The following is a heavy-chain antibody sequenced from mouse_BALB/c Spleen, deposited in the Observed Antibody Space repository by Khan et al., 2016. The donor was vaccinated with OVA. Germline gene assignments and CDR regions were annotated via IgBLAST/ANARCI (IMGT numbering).Heavy chain of an antibody. D-gene: IGHD2-2*01. Sequence: EVQLQESGPSLVKPSQTLSLTCSVTGDSITSGYWNWIRKFPGNKLEYMGYISYSGSTSYNTSLKSRISITRDTSKNQYYLQLISVTTEDTASYYCARPGGGYVDWYFDCWGAGTTFTVSS. V-gene: IGHV3-8*02. CDR1: GDSITSGY. CDR2: ISYSGST. J-gene: IGHJ1*01. CDR3: ARPGGGYVDWYFDC.